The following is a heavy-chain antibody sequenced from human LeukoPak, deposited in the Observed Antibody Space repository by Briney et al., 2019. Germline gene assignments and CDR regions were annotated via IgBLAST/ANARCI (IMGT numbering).Heavy chain of an antibody. Sequence: PGGSLRLSCAASGFTFSSYAMSWVRQAPGKGLKWVSAISGSGGSTYYADSVKGRFTISRDNSKNTLYLQMNSLRAEDTAVYYCAKDRGWTIFGVATSRGGKSLDYWGQGTLVTVSS. D-gene: IGHD3-3*01. CDR3: AKDRGWTIFGVATSRGGKSLDY. CDR1: GFTFSSYA. CDR2: ISGSGGST. V-gene: IGHV3-23*01. J-gene: IGHJ4*02.